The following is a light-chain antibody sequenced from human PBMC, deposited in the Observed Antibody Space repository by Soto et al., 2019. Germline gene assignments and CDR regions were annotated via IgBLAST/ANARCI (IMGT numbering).Light chain of an antibody. V-gene: IGLV2-14*01. CDR2: EVS. J-gene: IGLJ1*01. CDR1: SSDVGASNY. Sequence: VSGSPGQAITISCTGTSSDVGASNYVSWYQQLPGKVPNLIIYEVSSRPSGVSDRFSGSKSGNTASLTISGLQAEDEGDYYCNAYTTSSTRVFGSGTKVTVL. CDR3: NAYTTSSTRV.